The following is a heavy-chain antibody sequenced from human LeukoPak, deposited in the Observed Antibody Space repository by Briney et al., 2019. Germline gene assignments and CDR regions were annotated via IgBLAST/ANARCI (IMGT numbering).Heavy chain of an antibody. CDR1: EFSFSNFA. J-gene: IGHJ5*02. CDR2: ISYDGSIR. Sequence: GGSLRLSCAASEFSFSNFAMYWVRQPPGKGLEWLAVISYDGSIRYYADSVKGRFTISRDNSNNTLHLQMNSLRPDDSALYYCAREDNPLWFDPWGQGTLVTVSS. CDR3: AREDNPLWFDP. V-gene: IGHV3-30*04. D-gene: IGHD1-1*01.